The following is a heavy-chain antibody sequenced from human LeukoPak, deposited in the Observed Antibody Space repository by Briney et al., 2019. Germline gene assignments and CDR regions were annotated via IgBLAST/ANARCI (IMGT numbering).Heavy chain of an antibody. CDR3: ERHWACSSSSPFDY. V-gene: IGHV4-59*08. D-gene: IGHD6-6*01. CDR2: IYYTGST. CDR1: ASSMSNLY. Sequence: SETLSLTCSVSASSMSNLYWSWVRQPPGQGLEWIGYIYYTGSTNYNPSLKSRVTMFVDMSKNQFALRLSSVTAADTAVYYFERHWACSSSSPFDYWGQGTLVTVSS. J-gene: IGHJ4*02.